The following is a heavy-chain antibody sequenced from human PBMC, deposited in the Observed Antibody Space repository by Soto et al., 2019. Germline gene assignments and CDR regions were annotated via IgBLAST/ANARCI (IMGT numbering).Heavy chain of an antibody. CDR3: ARSHSSSWENYYYYGMDV. V-gene: IGHV3-66*01. Sequence: GGSLRLSCAASGFTVSSNYMSWVRQAPGKGLEWVSVIYSGGSTYYADSVKGRFTISRDNSKNTLYLQMNSLRAEDTAVYYCARSHSSSWENYYYYGMDVWGQGTTVTVSS. J-gene: IGHJ6*02. CDR2: IYSGGST. D-gene: IGHD6-13*01. CDR1: GFTVSSNY.